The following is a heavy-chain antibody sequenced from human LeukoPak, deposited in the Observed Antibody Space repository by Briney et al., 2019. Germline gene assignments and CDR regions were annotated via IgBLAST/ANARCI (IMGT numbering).Heavy chain of an antibody. CDR1: GFAFSSYW. V-gene: IGHV3-7*03. J-gene: IGHJ4*02. Sequence: GGSLRLSCVASGFAFSSYWMNWVRQAPGKGLEWVANIKQDGSEKYYVDSVKGRFTISRDNAKNSLYLQMNSLRAEDTAVYFCARGGVDYYGSGTYYLMYYFDYWGQGALVTVSS. D-gene: IGHD3-10*01. CDR2: IKQDGSEK. CDR3: ARGGVDYYGSGTYYLMYYFDY.